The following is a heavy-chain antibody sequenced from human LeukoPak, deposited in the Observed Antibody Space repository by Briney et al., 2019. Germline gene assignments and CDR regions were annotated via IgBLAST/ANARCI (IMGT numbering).Heavy chain of an antibody. Sequence: GGSLRLSCAASGFIFSSFGMHWVRQAPGKGLEWVSFIRFDGNNEWYADSVKGRFTISRDNSKNTLYLQMNSLRTEDTAVYFCAKDRGYYFDYWGQGALVTVSS. CDR1: GFIFSSFG. CDR3: AKDRGYYFDY. CDR2: IRFDGNNE. J-gene: IGHJ4*02. V-gene: IGHV3-30*02.